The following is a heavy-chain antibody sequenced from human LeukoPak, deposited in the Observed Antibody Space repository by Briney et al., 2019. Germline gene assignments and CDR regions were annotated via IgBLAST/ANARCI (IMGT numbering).Heavy chain of an antibody. D-gene: IGHD6-13*01. J-gene: IGHJ6*03. CDR2: INPNSGGT. CDR3: ARDGIAAAGISGAYYMDV. V-gene: IGHV1-2*02. Sequence: ASVKVSCKASGYTFTAYYMHWVRQAPGQGPEWMGWINPNSGGTNYAQKFQGRVTMTRDTSISTAYMELSRLKSDDTAVYYCARDGIAAAGISGAYYMDVWGKGTTVTVSS. CDR1: GYTFTAYY.